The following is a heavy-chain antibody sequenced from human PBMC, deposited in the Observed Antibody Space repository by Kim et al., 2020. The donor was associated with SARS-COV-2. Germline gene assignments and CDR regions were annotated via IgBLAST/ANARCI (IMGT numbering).Heavy chain of an antibody. J-gene: IGHJ4*02. CDR1: GGSVSSGSYY. V-gene: IGHV4-61*01. CDR2: IYYSGST. D-gene: IGHD4-17*01. CDR3: ARTGVDGDYPIYY. Sequence: SETLSLTCTVSGGSVSSGSYYWSWIRQPPGKGLEWIGYIYYSGSTNYNPSLESRVTISVDTSKNQFSLKLSSVTAAATAVYYCARTGVDGDYPIYYWGQG.